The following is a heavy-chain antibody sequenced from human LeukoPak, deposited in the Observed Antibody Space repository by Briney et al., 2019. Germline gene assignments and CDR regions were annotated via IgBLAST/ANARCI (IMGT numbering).Heavy chain of an antibody. CDR3: AKARYSGSPALDF. Sequence: GGSLRLSCAASGFTFSSNCMHWVRQTAGKVLEWVAFTLYDESETFYGDSVRGRFTIARDNSKNTLYLQMNSLTTADSAVYYCAKARYSGSPALDFWGQGTLVTVSS. V-gene: IGHV3-30*02. D-gene: IGHD1-26*01. CDR1: GFTFSSNC. CDR2: TLYDESET. J-gene: IGHJ4*02.